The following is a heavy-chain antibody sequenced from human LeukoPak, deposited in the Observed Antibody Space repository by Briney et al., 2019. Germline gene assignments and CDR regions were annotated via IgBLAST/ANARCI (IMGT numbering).Heavy chain of an antibody. CDR3: AKLTGSNCYLPVDY. V-gene: IGHV3-23*01. D-gene: IGHD2-21*02. Sequence: GGSLRLSCAASGFTFASYAMNWVRQAPGKGLEWVSAICGSSDNTYYAGSVKGRFTISRDNSKNTLYLQMNSLRAEDAAVYYCAKLTGSNCYLPVDYWGQGALVTVSS. CDR1: GFTFASYA. CDR2: ICGSSDNT. J-gene: IGHJ4*02.